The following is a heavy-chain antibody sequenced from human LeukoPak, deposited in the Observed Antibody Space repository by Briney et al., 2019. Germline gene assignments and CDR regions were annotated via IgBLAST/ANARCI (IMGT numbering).Heavy chain of an antibody. CDR3: ATDCSSTSCFDY. CDR2: ISGSGGST. CDR1: GFTFNRYA. D-gene: IGHD2-2*01. V-gene: IGHV3-23*01. J-gene: IGHJ4*02. Sequence: GGSLRLSCAPSGFTFNRYAMRWVRHAPGKGLEGVSAISGSGGSTYYADSEKGRFTISRDNNKNTLYLQMNSLRAEDTAVYYCATDCSSTSCFDYWGQGTLVTVSS.